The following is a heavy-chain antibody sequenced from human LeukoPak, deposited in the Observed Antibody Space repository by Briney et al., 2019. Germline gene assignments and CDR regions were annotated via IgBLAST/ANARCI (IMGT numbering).Heavy chain of an antibody. CDR1: GYTFTNYY. CDR2: INPGGDNT. D-gene: IGHD5-24*01. J-gene: IGHJ3*02. Sequence: ASVKVSCKASGYTFTNYYIHWVRQAPGQGIEWMGLINPGGDNTNYAQNFQGRVTMTRDTSASTVYMELSSLRSEDTAISYCARIRDGYNDAYDIWGQGTAVAVPS. CDR3: ARIRDGYNDAYDI. V-gene: IGHV1-46*01.